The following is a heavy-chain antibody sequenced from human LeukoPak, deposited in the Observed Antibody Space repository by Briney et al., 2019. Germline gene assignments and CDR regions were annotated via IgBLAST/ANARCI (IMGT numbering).Heavy chain of an antibody. V-gene: IGHV4-59*12. J-gene: IGHJ4*02. CDR3: ARGGSVYYDSSGYYDY. Sequence: PSETLSLTCTVSGGSISSYYWSWIRQPPGKGLEWIGYIYYSGSTYYNPSLKSRVTISVDTSKNQFSLKLSSVTAADTAVYYCARGGSVYYDSSGYYDYWGQGTLVTVSS. CDR2: IYYSGST. CDR1: GGSISSYY. D-gene: IGHD3-22*01.